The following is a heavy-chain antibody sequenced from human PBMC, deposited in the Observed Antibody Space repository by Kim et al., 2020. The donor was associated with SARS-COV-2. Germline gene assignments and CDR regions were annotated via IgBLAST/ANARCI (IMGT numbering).Heavy chain of an antibody. V-gene: IGHV3-30*18. CDR1: GFTFSSYG. D-gene: IGHD5-12*01. Sequence: GGSLRLSCAASGFTFSSYGMHWVRQAPGKGLEWVAVISYDGSNKYYADSVKGRFTISRDNSKNTLYLQMNSLRAEDTAVYYCAKVSGRWLQLLDAFDIWGQGTMVTVSS. CDR2: ISYDGSNK. J-gene: IGHJ3*02. CDR3: AKVSGRWLQLLDAFDI.